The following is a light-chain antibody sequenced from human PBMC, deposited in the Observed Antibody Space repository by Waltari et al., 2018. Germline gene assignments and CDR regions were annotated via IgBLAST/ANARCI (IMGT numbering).Light chain of an antibody. Sequence: EIVLTQSPATLSLSPGERATLSCRASQSVSNYLAWYQQKPGQVPRLLIYDASTRATGTPARFSGSGSGTDFTLTISSLEPEDFAFYYCQQRGNGLTFGGGTKVEI. CDR1: QSVSNY. CDR2: DAS. J-gene: IGKJ4*01. V-gene: IGKV3-11*01. CDR3: QQRGNGLT.